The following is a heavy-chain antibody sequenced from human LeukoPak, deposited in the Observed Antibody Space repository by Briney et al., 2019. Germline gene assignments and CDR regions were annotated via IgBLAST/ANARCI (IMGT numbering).Heavy chain of an antibody. D-gene: IGHD3/OR15-3a*01. Sequence: GGALSLSCVHPGFTLCNACVCSVRQAPRKGLCRGCRTRSKTDGGTADHAASVKGRFTISRDDSKNMLYLQMNSLKTEDTAVYYCSTWTDLYDYWGQGTLVTVSS. CDR2: TRSKTDGGTA. V-gene: IGHV3-15*01. CDR1: GFTLCNAC. J-gene: IGHJ4*02. CDR3: STWTDLYDY.